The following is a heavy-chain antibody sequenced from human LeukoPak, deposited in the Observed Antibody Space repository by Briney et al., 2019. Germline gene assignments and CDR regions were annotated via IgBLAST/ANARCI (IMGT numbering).Heavy chain of an antibody. Sequence: ASVKVSCKASGYTFTGYYMHWVRQAPGQGLEWMGWINPNSGGTNYAQKLQGRVTMTTDTSTSTAYMELRSLRSDDTAVYYCARGSRNWEPYDYWGQGTLVTVSS. J-gene: IGHJ4*02. D-gene: IGHD7-27*01. CDR2: INPNSGGT. CDR3: ARGSRNWEPYDY. V-gene: IGHV1-2*02. CDR1: GYTFTGYY.